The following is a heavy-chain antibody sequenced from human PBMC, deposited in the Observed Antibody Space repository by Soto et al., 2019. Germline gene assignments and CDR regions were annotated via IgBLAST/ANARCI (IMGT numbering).Heavy chain of an antibody. CDR2: INAGNGNT. Sequence: QVQLVQSGAEVKKPGASVKVSCKASGYTFTSYAMHWVRQAPGQRLEWMGWINAGNGNTKYSQKFQGRVTITRDTSASTGYMELSSLRSEDTAVYYCARGTYYYGSGSYYGMDVWGQGTTVTVSS. D-gene: IGHD3-10*01. CDR1: GYTFTSYA. J-gene: IGHJ6*02. V-gene: IGHV1-3*01. CDR3: ARGTYYYGSGSYYGMDV.